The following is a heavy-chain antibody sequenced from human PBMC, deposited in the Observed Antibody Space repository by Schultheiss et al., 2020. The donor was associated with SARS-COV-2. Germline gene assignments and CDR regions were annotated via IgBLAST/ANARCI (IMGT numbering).Heavy chain of an antibody. CDR3: AREYCSSTSCYPVYYYYYYMDV. J-gene: IGHJ6*03. Sequence: GGSLRLSCAASGFTFSSYAMSWVRQAPGKGLEWVSAISGSGGSTYYADSVKGRFTISRDNSKNTLYLQMNSLRAEDTAVYYCAREYCSSTSCYPVYYYYYYMDVWGKATTVTGSS. D-gene: IGHD2-2*01. CDR1: GFTFSSYA. V-gene: IGHV3-23*01. CDR2: ISGSGGST.